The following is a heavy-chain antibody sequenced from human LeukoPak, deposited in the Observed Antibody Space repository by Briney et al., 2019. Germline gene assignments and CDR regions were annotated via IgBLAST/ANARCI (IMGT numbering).Heavy chain of an antibody. V-gene: IGHV4-59*01. D-gene: IGHD3-9*01. CDR3: ARAYYDILTGYYTYYYYYYMDV. J-gene: IGHJ6*03. Sequence: SETLSLTCTVSGGSISSYYWSWIRQPPGKGLEWIGYIYYSGSTNYNPSLKSRVTISVDTSKNQFSLKLSSVTAADTAVYYCARAYYDILTGYYTYYYYYYMDVWGKGTTVTVSS. CDR2: IYYSGST. CDR1: GGSISSYY.